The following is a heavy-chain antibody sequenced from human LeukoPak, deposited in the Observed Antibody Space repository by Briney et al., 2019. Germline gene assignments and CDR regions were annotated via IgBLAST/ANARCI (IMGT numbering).Heavy chain of an antibody. CDR1: GYTFTGYY. CDR2: INPNSGGT. D-gene: IGHD5-18*01. J-gene: IGHJ4*02. CDR3: ARGAVDTAMVTPYFDY. V-gene: IGHV1-2*04. Sequence: ASVKVSCKASGYTFTGYYMHWVRQAPGQGLEWMGWINPNSGGTNYAQKFQGWVTMTRDTSISTAYMELSRLRSDDAAVYYCARGAVDTAMVTPYFDYWGQGTLVTVSS.